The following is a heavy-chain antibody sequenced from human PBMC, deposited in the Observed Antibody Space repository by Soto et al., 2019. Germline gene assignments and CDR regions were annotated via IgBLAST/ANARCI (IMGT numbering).Heavy chain of an antibody. CDR3: ARGFNYDFWSGYLSFYYFDH. CDR1: GFMFSKFG. V-gene: IGHV3-7*03. J-gene: IGHJ4*02. D-gene: IGHD3-3*01. Sequence: QAGGSLRLSCAASGFMFSKFGMSWVRQAPGKGLEWVANIKEDGREKYYVDSVKGRFTISRDNAKNSVSLQMSSLRAEDTAVYYCARGFNYDFWSGYLSFYYFDHWGQGALVTVSS. CDR2: IKEDGREK.